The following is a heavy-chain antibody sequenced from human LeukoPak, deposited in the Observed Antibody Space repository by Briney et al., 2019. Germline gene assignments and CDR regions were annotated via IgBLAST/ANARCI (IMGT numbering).Heavy chain of an antibody. V-gene: IGHV1-2*02. CDR1: GYTFTDYY. J-gene: IGHJ6*02. CDR2: INPNSGGT. CDR3: ARDHCTRNSCYEDLYYGMDV. D-gene: IGHD2-2*01. Sequence: ASVKVSCKASGYTFTDYYVHWVRQAPGQGLEWMGWINPNSGGTEYAQKFQGRVTMTRDTSISTAYTDLSWLGSDDTAKYYCARDHCTRNSCYEDLYYGMDVWGQGTTVTVSS.